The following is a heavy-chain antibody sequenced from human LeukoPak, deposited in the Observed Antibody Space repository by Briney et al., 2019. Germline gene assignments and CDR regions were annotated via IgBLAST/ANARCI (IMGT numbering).Heavy chain of an antibody. J-gene: IGHJ4*02. Sequence: PSEPLSLTCTVSGDSISSYYWSWLRQPPRKRLEWLGYIDYSGSTNYNPSLKSLVTISVDTSKNQFSLKLSSVTAADTAVDYCARSKRYYDILTGYFYYFDYWGQGTLVTVSS. V-gene: IGHV4-59*01. CDR3: ARSKRYYDILTGYFYYFDY. CDR2: IDYSGST. D-gene: IGHD3-9*01. CDR1: GDSISSYY.